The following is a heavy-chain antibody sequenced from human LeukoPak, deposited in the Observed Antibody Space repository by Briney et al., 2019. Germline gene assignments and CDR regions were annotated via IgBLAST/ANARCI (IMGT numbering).Heavy chain of an antibody. Sequence: GGSLRVSCAACGFTFSNYAVNWVRQAPGKGLEWVSGISGSGGSTYYADSVKGRFTISRDNSKNTLYLQMNSLRAEDTAVYYCARAIKAVAGTFHRDYYFDYWGQGTLVTVSS. J-gene: IGHJ4*02. V-gene: IGHV3-23*01. CDR2: ISGSGGST. D-gene: IGHD6-19*01. CDR3: ARAIKAVAGTFHRDYYFDY. CDR1: GFTFSNYA.